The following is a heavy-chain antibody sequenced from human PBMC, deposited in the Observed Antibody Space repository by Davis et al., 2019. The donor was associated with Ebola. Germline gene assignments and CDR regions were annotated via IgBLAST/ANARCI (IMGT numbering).Heavy chain of an antibody. CDR1: GASLSSHY. Sequence: PSETLSLTCSVSGASLSSHYWTWIRQPPGKGLEWIGQIHYGGATNYKPSLKGRFSISVETSKNQFSLRLTSVTAADTAVYYCATNTSSTAGFDSWGQGTLVTVSS. V-gene: IGHV4-59*11. CDR3: ATNTSSTAGFDS. D-gene: IGHD1-1*01. CDR2: IHYGGAT. J-gene: IGHJ4*02.